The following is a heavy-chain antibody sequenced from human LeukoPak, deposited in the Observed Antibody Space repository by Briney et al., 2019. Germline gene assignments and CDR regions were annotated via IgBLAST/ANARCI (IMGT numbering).Heavy chain of an antibody. CDR2: INPSGGST. D-gene: IGHD6-19*01. CDR1: GYTFTSYY. Sequence: ASVKVSCKASGYTFTSYYMHWVRQAPGQGLEWMGIINPSGGSTSYAQKFQGRVTMTRDMSTSTVYMELSSLRSEDTAVYYCARESSSGWSPLDPWGQGTLVTVSS. J-gene: IGHJ5*02. V-gene: IGHV1-46*01. CDR3: ARESSSGWSPLDP.